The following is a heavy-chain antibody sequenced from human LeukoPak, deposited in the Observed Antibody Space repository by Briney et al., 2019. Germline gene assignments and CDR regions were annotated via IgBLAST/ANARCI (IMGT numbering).Heavy chain of an antibody. J-gene: IGHJ4*02. V-gene: IGHV3-7*03. D-gene: IGHD6-19*01. CDR3: ARFAVHRRLTVAGQFGLDY. Sequence: PGGSLRLSCVVSGFDFSGFSMSWVRQAPGKGLEWVAIMHEYGSQIFYVDSVKGRFIISRDNARNSLYLQMNNLRAEDTAVYYCARFAVHRRLTVAGQFGLDYWGQGTLVTVSS. CDR1: GFDFSGFS. CDR2: MHEYGSQI.